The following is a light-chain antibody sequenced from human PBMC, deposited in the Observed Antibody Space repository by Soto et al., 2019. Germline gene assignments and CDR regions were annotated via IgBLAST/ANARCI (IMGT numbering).Light chain of an antibody. V-gene: IGKV1-5*01. Sequence: DIQMTQSPSTLSASVGDRVTITCRASQTFSSWFAWYQQKPGKAPKLLIYDSSSLDSGVPSRYSGSGSGKEVTLTISSLQPDDFATYYCHQYNNYPGRFGQGTKVEIK. J-gene: IGKJ1*01. CDR1: QTFSSW. CDR2: DSS. CDR3: HQYNNYPGR.